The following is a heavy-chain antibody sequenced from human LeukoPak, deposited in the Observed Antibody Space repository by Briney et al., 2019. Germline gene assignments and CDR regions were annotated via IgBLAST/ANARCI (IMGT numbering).Heavy chain of an antibody. V-gene: IGHV3-23*01. CDR2: ISGSGGST. CDR1: GCTFSSYA. Sequence: PGGSLRLSCAASGCTFSSYAMSWVRQAPGKGLEWVSAISGSGGSTYYADSVKGRFTISRDNSKNTLYLQMNSLRAEDTAVYYCAKDSLGDLVYYFDYWGQGTLVTVSS. CDR3: AKDSLGDLVYYFDY. D-gene: IGHD3-16*01. J-gene: IGHJ4*02.